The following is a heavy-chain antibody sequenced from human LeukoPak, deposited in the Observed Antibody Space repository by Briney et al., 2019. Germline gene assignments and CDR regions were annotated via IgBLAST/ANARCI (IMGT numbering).Heavy chain of an antibody. CDR3: AKDPGKGVYYYYGMDV. CDR1: GFTFSDYY. CDR2: ISWDGGST. V-gene: IGHV3-43D*03. J-gene: IGHJ6*02. Sequence: HPGGSLRLSCAASGFTFSDYYMSWIRQAPGKGLEWVSLISWDGGSTYYADSVKGRFTISRDNSKNSLYLQMNSLRAEDTALYYCAKDPGKGVYYYYGMDVWGQGTTVTVSS.